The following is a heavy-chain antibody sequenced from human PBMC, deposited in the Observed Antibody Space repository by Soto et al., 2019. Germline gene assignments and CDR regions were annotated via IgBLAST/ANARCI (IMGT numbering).Heavy chain of an antibody. CDR1: GFTFSSHG. Sequence: GGSLRLSCAASGFTFSSHGMRWVRQAPGKGLEWVAVICYDGSKKYYADSVKGRFAISRDNSKNTLYLQMNSLRVEDTAVYYCAKVRGVGYYYFYGMDVWGQGTTVTVSS. CDR3: AKVRGVGYYYFYGMDV. V-gene: IGHV3-33*06. D-gene: IGHD3-10*01. J-gene: IGHJ6*02. CDR2: ICYDGSKK.